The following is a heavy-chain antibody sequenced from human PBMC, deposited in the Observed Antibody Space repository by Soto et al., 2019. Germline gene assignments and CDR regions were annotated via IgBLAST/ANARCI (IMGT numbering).Heavy chain of an antibody. CDR3: ARGAWGYCRSTSCPKGYMDV. D-gene: IGHD2-2*01. Sequence: QVHLVQSGAEVPKPGASVKVSCKASGYTFTSYYMHWVRQAPGQGLEWMGIINPSGGSTSYPQKCQGRVTMTRDTSTSTVWMELSSLRSEDTAVYYCARGAWGYCRSTSCPKGYMDVWGKGTTVTVSS. V-gene: IGHV1-46*01. CDR2: INPSGGST. CDR1: GYTFTSYY. J-gene: IGHJ6*03.